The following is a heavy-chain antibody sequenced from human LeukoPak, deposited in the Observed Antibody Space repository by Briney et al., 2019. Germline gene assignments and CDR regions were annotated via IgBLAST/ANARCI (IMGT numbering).Heavy chain of an antibody. J-gene: IGHJ4*02. V-gene: IGHV3-7*01. CDR1: GFTFSSYW. D-gene: IGHD2-8*02. CDR3: ARAITGLGR. CDR2: IKQDGSEK. Sequence: GGPLRHSCAASGFTFSSYWMSWLRQAPGKGLEVVANIKQDGSEKCYVDSVKGRFTIFRDNPKNTLYLQMNSLRTEDNAVYYCARAITGLGRWGQGTLVTVSS.